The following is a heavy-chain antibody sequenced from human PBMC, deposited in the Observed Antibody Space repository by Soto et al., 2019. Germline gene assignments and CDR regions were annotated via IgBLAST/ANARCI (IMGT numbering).Heavy chain of an antibody. Sequence: EVQLLESGGGLVQPGGSLRLSCAASGFTFSSYAMSWVRQAPGKGLEWVSAISGSGGSTYYTDSVKGRFTISRDNSKNTLYLQMNSLRAEDTAVYYCAKMTMQSSWYLAWGQGTLVTVSS. CDR3: AKMTMQSSWYLA. V-gene: IGHV3-23*01. CDR1: GFTFSSYA. CDR2: ISGSGGST. D-gene: IGHD6-13*01. J-gene: IGHJ5*02.